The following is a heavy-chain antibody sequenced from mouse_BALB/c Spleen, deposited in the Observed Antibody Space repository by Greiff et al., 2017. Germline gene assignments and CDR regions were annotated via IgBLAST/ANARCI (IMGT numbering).Heavy chain of an antibody. CDR2: IDPETGGT. V-gene: IGHV1-15*01. CDR1: GYTFTDYE. J-gene: IGHJ4*01. CDR3: TRRDYYGSSYAMDY. Sequence: QVQLKQSGAELVRPGASVTLSCKASGYTFTDYEMHWVKQTPVHGLEWIGAIDPETGGTAYNQKFKGKATLTADKSSSTAYMELRSLTSEDSAVYYCTRRDYYGSSYAMDYWGQGTSVTVSS. D-gene: IGHD1-1*01.